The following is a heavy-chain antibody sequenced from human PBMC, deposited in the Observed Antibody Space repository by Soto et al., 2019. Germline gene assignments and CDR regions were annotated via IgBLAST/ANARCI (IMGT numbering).Heavy chain of an antibody. CDR3: AGAYGDY. Sequence: QVQLVQSGAEVKKPGASVKVSCKTSGNTFTNYAIHWVRQAPGQRLEWMGWINAGNGNTKYTQSLQGRVTITRDTSASTAYTELSSLSSEDPAVYYCAGAYGDYWGQGSLVTLS. V-gene: IGHV1-3*01. J-gene: IGHJ4*02. CDR1: GNTFTNYA. D-gene: IGHD4-17*01. CDR2: INAGNGNT.